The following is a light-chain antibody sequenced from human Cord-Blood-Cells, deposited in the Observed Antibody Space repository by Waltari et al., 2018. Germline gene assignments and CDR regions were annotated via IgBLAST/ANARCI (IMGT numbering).Light chain of an antibody. J-gene: IGKJ1*01. CDR3: QQSYSTPGT. V-gene: IGKV1-39*01. CDR1: QSISSY. CDR2: AAS. Sequence: DIQMTQSPSSLSASVGDRVTITCRASQSISSYLNWYQQKPGKAPKLLIYAASSLQSGVPSRFSGSGSGTGFTLTISSLQPEDFATYYCQQSYSTPGTFGQGTKVEIK.